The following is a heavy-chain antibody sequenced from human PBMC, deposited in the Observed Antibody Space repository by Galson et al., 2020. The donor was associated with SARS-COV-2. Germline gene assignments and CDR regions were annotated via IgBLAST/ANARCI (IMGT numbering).Heavy chain of an antibody. CDR1: GFTFSNAW. Sequence: GGSLRLSCAASGFTFSNAWMNWVRQTPGKGLECVGRIKSKVLGGTTDYAAPVEGRFTISRDDSTSTLYLQMNSLKTEDTALYYCIIECLGWEPRTYYRDVCWGQGTLVTVSS. CDR2: IKSKVLGGTT. V-gene: IGHV3-15*01. D-gene: IGHD1-26*01. J-gene: IGHJ4*02. CDR3: IIECLGWEPRTYYRDVC.